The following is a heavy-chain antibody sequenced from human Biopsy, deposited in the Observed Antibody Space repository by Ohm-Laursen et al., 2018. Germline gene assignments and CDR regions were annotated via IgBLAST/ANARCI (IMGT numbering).Heavy chain of an antibody. J-gene: IGHJ4*02. V-gene: IGHV1-46*01. CDR3: ARNTGWYGDLYYFDY. CDR1: GYSFTSYY. D-gene: IGHD6-19*01. Sequence: ASVKVSCKTSGYSFTSYYMHWVRQAPGQGLEWMGMINPSGSTTSYPQIFQGRVTMTRDTSKSTVYMELSSLRSADTAVYFCARNTGWYGDLYYFDYWGQGTPVTVSS. CDR2: INPSGSTT.